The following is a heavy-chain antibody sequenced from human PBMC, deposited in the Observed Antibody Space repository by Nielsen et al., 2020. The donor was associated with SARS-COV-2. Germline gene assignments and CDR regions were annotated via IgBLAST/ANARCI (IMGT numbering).Heavy chain of an antibody. Sequence: ASVKVSCKASGYTFTSYDINWVRQATGQGLEWMGWMNPNSGNAGYAQKFQGRVTMTRNTSISTAYMELSSLRSDDTAVYYCARGRGLLWFGELSLRYWGQGTLVTVSS. CDR2: MNPNSGNA. J-gene: IGHJ4*02. CDR3: ARGRGLLWFGELSLRY. V-gene: IGHV1-8*01. CDR1: GYTFTSYD. D-gene: IGHD3-10*01.